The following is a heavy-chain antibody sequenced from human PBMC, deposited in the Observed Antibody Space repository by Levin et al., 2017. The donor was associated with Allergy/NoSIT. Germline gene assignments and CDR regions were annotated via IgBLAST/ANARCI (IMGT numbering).Heavy chain of an antibody. V-gene: IGHV3-49*03. D-gene: IGHD3-16*02. CDR1: GFTFGDYA. CDR3: TRDPTPPHDYDYVWGSYRYAYFDY. Sequence: GGSLRLSCTASGFTFGDYAMSWFRQAPGKGLEWVGFIRSKAYGGTTEYAASVKGRFTISRDDSKSIAYLQMNSLKTEDTAVYYCTRDPTPPHDYDYVWGSYRYAYFDYWGQGTLVTVSS. CDR2: IRSKAYGGTT. J-gene: IGHJ4*02.